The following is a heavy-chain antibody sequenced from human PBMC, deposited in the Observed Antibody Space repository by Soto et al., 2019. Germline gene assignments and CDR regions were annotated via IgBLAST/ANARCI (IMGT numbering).Heavy chain of an antibody. Sequence: GGSLRLSCAASGFTFSTYAMHWVRQAPGKGLEWVAVISYDGGNKYYADSVKGRFTISRDNSKNTLYVQMNSLRSDDTAVYYCAQTVVYYDSSGYYHYWGQGTLVTVSS. D-gene: IGHD3-22*01. CDR1: GFTFSTYA. V-gene: IGHV3-30-3*01. CDR3: AQTVVYYDSSGYYHY. CDR2: ISYDGGNK. J-gene: IGHJ4*02.